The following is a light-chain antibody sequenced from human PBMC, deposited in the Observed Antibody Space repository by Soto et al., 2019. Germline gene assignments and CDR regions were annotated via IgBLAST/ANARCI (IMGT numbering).Light chain of an antibody. V-gene: IGLV1-40*01. J-gene: IGLJ2*01. Sequence: QSVLTQPPSVSGAPGQRVTISCTGSSSNIGAVFDVHWYQQVPGTATKLLIYENTKRPSGVPDRFSGSKSGTSASLAITGLQAEDDADYYCPSYDSGLSGWLFGGGTKLTVL. CDR3: PSYDSGLSGWL. CDR1: SSNIGAVFD. CDR2: ENT.